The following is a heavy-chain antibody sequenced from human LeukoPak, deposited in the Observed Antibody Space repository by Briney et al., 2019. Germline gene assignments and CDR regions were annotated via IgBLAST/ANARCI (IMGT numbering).Heavy chain of an antibody. CDR1: GYSFNNYW. CDR2: IYPGDSDT. V-gene: IGHV5-51*01. J-gene: IGHJ4*02. D-gene: IGHD2-21*02. Sequence: GESPKTPRNGSGYSFNNYWIGWVRQMPGKGLEWIGIIYPGDSDTRYSPCFQGQVVISADKSISTAYLQSSSLKASDTAMYYCASVRYCGGDCSPDYWGQGTLVTVSS. CDR3: ASVRYCGGDCSPDY.